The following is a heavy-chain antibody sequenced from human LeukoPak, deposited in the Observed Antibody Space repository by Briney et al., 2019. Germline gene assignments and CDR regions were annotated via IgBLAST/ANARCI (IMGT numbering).Heavy chain of an antibody. V-gene: IGHV4-4*07. Sequence: PSETLSLTCTVSGGSISSFYWSWIRQPAGKALQWIGRIYGSGSTDYNPSLKSRVTMSIDTSKNQFSPQLSSVTAADTAVYYCARDCDYGGNRLDYFDYWGQGTLVTVSS. D-gene: IGHD4-23*01. CDR3: ARDCDYGGNRLDYFDY. J-gene: IGHJ4*02. CDR2: IYGSGST. CDR1: GGSISSFY.